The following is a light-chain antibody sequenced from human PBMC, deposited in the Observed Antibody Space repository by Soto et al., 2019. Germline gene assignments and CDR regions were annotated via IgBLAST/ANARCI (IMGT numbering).Light chain of an antibody. CDR1: QSITTY. J-gene: IGKJ1*01. CDR2: AAS. Sequence: DIQMTQSPSSLSASVGDRVTITCRASQSITTYLNWYRQKPGKAPKLLIYAASSLQSGVPSRFSGAGSGAEFTLTINGLQSEDFATYFCLQHKSYPWTFGQGTKVDIK. CDR3: LQHKSYPWT. V-gene: IGKV1-17*01.